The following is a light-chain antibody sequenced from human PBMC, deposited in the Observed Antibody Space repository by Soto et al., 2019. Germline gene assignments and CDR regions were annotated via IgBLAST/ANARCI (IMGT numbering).Light chain of an antibody. CDR1: QTVRNNY. CDR3: QQFSSYPLT. CDR2: DAS. V-gene: IGKV3-20*01. Sequence: EFVLTQSPGTLSLSPGERATLSCRASQTVRNNYLAWYQQKPGQAPRLLIYDASSRATGIPDRFSGGGSGTDFTLTISRLEPEDFAVYYCQQFSSYPLTFGXGTX. J-gene: IGKJ4*01.